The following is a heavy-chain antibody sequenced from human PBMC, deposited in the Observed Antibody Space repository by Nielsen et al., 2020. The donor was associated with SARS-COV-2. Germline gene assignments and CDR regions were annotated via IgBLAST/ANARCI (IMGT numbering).Heavy chain of an antibody. V-gene: IGHV4-31*03. CDR2: ILYNGTT. J-gene: IGHJ6*03. CDR1: GDSINNDDNY. D-gene: IGHD2-2*01. Sequence: LRLSCSVFGDSINNDDNYWSWIRQFPGKGLEWIGYILYNGTTYYSWPLKSRLTISLDTSKNQFSLRLTSVSAADTAVYFCARGDLVVVPSPILGLGPFFYYFYLDVWGKGTTVIVSS. CDR3: ARGDLVVVPSPILGLGPFFYYFYLDV.